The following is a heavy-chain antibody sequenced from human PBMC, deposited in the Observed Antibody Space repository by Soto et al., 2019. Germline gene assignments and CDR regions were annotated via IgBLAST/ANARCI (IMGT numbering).Heavy chain of an antibody. CDR1: GFTFSSYA. J-gene: IGHJ4*02. Sequence: GGSLRLSCAASGFTFSSYAMSWVRQAPGKGLEWVSAISGSGGSTYYADSVKGRFTISRDNSKNTLYLQMNSLRAEDTAVYYCAKGGAWSQLLVVVNFDYWGQGTLVTVSS. V-gene: IGHV3-23*01. D-gene: IGHD3-22*01. CDR2: ISGSGGST. CDR3: AKGGAWSQLLVVVNFDY.